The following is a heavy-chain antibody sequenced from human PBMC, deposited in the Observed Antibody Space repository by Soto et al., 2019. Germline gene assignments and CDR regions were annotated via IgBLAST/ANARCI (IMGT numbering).Heavy chain of an antibody. Sequence: QVQLVESGGGVVQPGRSLRVSCAASGFTFSNYGMHWVRQAPGKGLEWVAVVSYDGSKQFYADSVEGRFTIPRDSSKSTLDLHMDNQRDENTAVDCGAIDRVYYYDNSGYYNFDYLGQGSLVTVSP. J-gene: IGHJ4*02. V-gene: IGHV3-30*03. CDR2: VSYDGSKQ. CDR3: AIDRVYYYDNSGYYNFDY. CDR1: GFTFSNYG. D-gene: IGHD3-22*01.